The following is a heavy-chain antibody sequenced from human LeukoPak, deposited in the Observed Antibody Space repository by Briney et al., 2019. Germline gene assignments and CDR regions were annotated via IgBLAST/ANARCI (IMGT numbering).Heavy chain of an antibody. CDR1: GFTFSSYG. J-gene: IGHJ4*02. Sequence: AGGSLRLSCAASGFTFSSYGMHWVRQAPGKGLEWVAVISYDGSNKYYADSVKGRFTISRDNSKNTLYLQMNSLRAEDTAVYYCAKGRDSSGSLYFDYWGQGTLVTVSS. V-gene: IGHV3-30*18. CDR3: AKGRDSSGSLYFDY. D-gene: IGHD6-19*01. CDR2: ISYDGSNK.